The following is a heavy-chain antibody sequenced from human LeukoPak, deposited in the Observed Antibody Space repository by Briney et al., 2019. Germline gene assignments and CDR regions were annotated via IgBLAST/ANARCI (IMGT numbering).Heavy chain of an antibody. D-gene: IGHD3-22*01. CDR1: GFTFSSYA. V-gene: IGHV3-23*01. CDR3: AKDPGEHDSSGYPPDY. Sequence: GGSLRLSCAASGFTFSSYAMSWVSQAPGKGLEWVSAISGSGGSTYYADSVKGRFTISRDNSKNTLYLQMNSLRAEDTAVYYCAKDPGEHDSSGYPPDYWGQGTLVTVSS. CDR2: ISGSGGST. J-gene: IGHJ4*02.